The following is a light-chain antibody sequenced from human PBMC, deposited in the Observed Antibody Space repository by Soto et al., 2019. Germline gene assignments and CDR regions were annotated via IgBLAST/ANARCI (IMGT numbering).Light chain of an antibody. CDR3: QQHHTSPLT. CDR2: DAS. V-gene: IGKV3-11*01. CDR1: QRVSSY. J-gene: IGKJ1*01. Sequence: EIVLTQSPATLSLSPGXRATLSCRASQRVSSYLAWYQQKPGQAPRLLIYDASNRATGIPARFSGSGSGTDFSITISSLEPEEFALYYCQQHHTSPLTFGQGTKVDIK.